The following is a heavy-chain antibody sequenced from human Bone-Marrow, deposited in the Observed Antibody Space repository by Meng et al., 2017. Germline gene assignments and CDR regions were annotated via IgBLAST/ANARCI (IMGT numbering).Heavy chain of an antibody. CDR2: IYTSGST. CDR3: VRVGYGSGQLYFDY. D-gene: IGHD3-10*01. V-gene: IGHV4-4*07. J-gene: IGHJ4*02. CDR1: GGSISSYY. Sequence: SETLSLTCTVSGGSISSYYWSWIRQPAGKGLEWIGRIYTSGSTNYNPSLKSRVTMSVDTSKNQFSLKLSSVTAADTAVYYCVRVGYGSGQLYFDYWGQGTLVTVSS.